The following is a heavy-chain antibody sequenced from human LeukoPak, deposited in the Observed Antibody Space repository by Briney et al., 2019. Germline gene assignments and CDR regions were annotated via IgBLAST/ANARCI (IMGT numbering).Heavy chain of an antibody. CDR2: INHSGST. D-gene: IGHD2-15*01. Sequence: SETLSLTCAVYGGSFSGYYWSWIRQPPGKGLEWIGEINHSGSTNYNPSLKSRVTISVDTSKNQFSLKLSSVTAADTAVYYCARTDCSGGSCYSVWWGQGTLVTVSS. CDR3: ARTDCSGGSCYSVW. V-gene: IGHV4-34*01. CDR1: GGSFSGYY. J-gene: IGHJ4*02.